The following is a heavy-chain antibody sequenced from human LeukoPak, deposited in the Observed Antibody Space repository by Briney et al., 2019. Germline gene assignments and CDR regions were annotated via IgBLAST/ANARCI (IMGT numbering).Heavy chain of an antibody. D-gene: IGHD2-2*01. J-gene: IGHJ5*01. Sequence: PGGSLRLSCAASGFTFSSYVMSWVRQAPGKGLEWVSAISGRGVSTYYADSVKGRFTISRDNAKNSLYLQMNSLRAEDTAAYYCARGRGCSSMSCYPDSWGQGTLVTVSS. CDR3: ARGRGCSSMSCYPDS. CDR2: ISGRGVST. CDR1: GFTFSSYV. V-gene: IGHV3-23*01.